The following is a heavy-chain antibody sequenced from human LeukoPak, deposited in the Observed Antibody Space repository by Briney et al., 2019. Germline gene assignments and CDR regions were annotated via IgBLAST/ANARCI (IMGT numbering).Heavy chain of an antibody. CDR2: FDPEDGET. CDR1: GYIFTDLS. J-gene: IGHJ1*01. Sequence: ASVKVSCKVSGYIFTDLSINWVRLAPGKGLEWMGGFDPEDGETIYAQKFQGRVTMTEDTSTDTAYMELSSLRSEDTAVYYCATGVPLRYFDWYPLQHWGRAPWSPSPQ. D-gene: IGHD3-9*01. V-gene: IGHV1-24*01. CDR3: ATGVPLRYFDWYPLQH.